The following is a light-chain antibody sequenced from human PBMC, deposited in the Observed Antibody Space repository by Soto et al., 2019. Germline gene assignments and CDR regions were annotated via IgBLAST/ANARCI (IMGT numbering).Light chain of an antibody. V-gene: IGKV2-30*01. Sequence: VVMTQSPLSLPVTLGQPASISCRSSQSLAYSDGNTYLNWCQQRPGQSPRRLIYKVSNRDSGVPDRFSGSGSGPDFTLTISRVEAEDVWVYYCMQGTHWPPYTFGQGTKLEIK. CDR3: MQGTHWPPYT. J-gene: IGKJ2*01. CDR1: QSLAYSDGNTY. CDR2: KVS.